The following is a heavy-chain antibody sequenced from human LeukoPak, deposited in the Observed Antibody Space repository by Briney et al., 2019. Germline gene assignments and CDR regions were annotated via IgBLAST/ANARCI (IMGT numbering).Heavy chain of an antibody. CDR3: ARDKVWLASGSYLRVMDV. D-gene: IGHD1-26*01. CDR1: GDSITSYY. J-gene: IGHJ6*03. CDR2: IYYSGST. V-gene: IGHV4-59*01. Sequence: SETLSLTCTVSGDSITSYYWSWIRQPPGKGVEWIGYIYYSGSTNYNPSLKSRVTISVDTSKNQFSLKLSSVTAADTAVYYCARDKVWLASGSYLRVMDVWGKGTTVTVSS.